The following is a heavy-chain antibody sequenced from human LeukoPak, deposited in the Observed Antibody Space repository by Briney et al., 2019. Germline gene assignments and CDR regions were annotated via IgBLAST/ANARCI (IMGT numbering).Heavy chain of an antibody. V-gene: IGHV3-23*01. CDR1: GFTFNNYA. J-gene: IGHJ5*02. Sequence: GGSLRLSCAASGFTFNNYAMTWVRQAPGKGLEWVSTIIGSGGSTDYADSVKGRFTISRDNSKDTLFLQMDSLRVEDTAVYYCATFCSVGDCYSFAPWGQGTLVTVSS. D-gene: IGHD2-15*01. CDR2: IIGSGGST. CDR3: ATFCSVGDCYSFAP.